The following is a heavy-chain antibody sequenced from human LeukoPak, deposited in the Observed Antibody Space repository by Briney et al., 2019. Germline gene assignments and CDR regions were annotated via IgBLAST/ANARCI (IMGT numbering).Heavy chain of an antibody. CDR2: IRYDGSNE. J-gene: IGHJ4*02. CDR3: ARDLGIFGDSDY. D-gene: IGHD3-3*01. CDR1: GFSFSNFG. V-gene: IGHV3-30*02. Sequence: PGGSLRLSCTTSGFSFSNFGMHWVRQAPDKGLKWLAFIRYDGSNEYSADSVKGRFTISRDNSRNTLFLQMDSLRSEDTAVYYCARDLGIFGDSDYWGQGTLVIVSS.